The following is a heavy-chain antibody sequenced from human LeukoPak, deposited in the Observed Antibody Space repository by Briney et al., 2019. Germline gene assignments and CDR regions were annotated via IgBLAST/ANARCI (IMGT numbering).Heavy chain of an antibody. V-gene: IGHV1-3*01. CDR1: GYTFTSYA. D-gene: IGHD1-26*01. J-gene: IGHJ6*02. Sequence: ASVKVSCKASGYTFTSYAMHWVRQAPGQRLEWMGWINAGNGNTKYSQKFQGRVTITRDTSASTAYMELSSLRSEDTAVYYCARAATKYYGMDVWGQGTLVTVSS. CDR2: INAGNGNT. CDR3: ARAATKYYGMDV.